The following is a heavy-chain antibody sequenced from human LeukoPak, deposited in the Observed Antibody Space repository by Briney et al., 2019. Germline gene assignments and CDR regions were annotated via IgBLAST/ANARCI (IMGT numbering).Heavy chain of an antibody. CDR2: IKPDGSEK. Sequence: TGGSLRLSCAACGFTFSSYWMSWVRQAPGKGLEWVANIKPDGSEKYYVDSVKGRFTISRDNAKNSLYLQMSSLRAEDTAVYYCVTDRSGSYDYWGQVILVTVSS. D-gene: IGHD1-26*01. V-gene: IGHV3-7*01. J-gene: IGHJ4*02. CDR3: VTDRSGSYDY. CDR1: GFTFSSYW.